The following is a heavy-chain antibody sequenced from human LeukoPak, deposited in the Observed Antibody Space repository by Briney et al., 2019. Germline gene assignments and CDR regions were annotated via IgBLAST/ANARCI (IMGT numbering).Heavy chain of an antibody. CDR1: GYTFTCYG. Sequence: ASVKVSCKASGYTFTCYGISWVRQAPGQGLEWMGWISAYNGNTNYAQKLQGRVTMTTDTSTSTAYMELRSLRSDDTAVYYCARGPYSSGWELKYYFDYWGQGTLVTVSS. J-gene: IGHJ4*02. CDR2: ISAYNGNT. CDR3: ARGPYSSGWELKYYFDY. V-gene: IGHV1-18*01. D-gene: IGHD6-19*01.